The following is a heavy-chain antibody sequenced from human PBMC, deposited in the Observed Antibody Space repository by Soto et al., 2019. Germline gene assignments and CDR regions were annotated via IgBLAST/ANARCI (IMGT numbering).Heavy chain of an antibody. V-gene: IGHV1-18*04. D-gene: IGHD3-22*01. J-gene: IGHJ3*02. CDR3: ASTAYYYDSSGYSLVAFDI. CDR1: GYTFTSYG. CDR2: ISAYNGNT. Sequence: GASVKVSCKASGYTFTSYGISWVRQAPGQGLEWMGWISAYNGNTNYAQKLQGRVTMTTDTSTSTAYMELRSLRSDDTAVYYCASTAYYYDSSGYSLVAFDIWGQGTMVTVSS.